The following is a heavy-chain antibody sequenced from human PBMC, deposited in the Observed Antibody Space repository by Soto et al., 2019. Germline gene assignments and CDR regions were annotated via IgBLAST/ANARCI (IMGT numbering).Heavy chain of an antibody. D-gene: IGHD2-15*01. CDR1: GFTFSSYA. CDR2: ITGSGASS. Sequence: GGSLRLSCATSGFTFSSYAMSWVRQAPGKGLEWVSAITGSGASSYYADSVKGHFTISRDNSKNTVYLQMHSLRAEDTAVYYCAKMDKRGYYYYGMDVWGQGTTVTVSS. J-gene: IGHJ6*02. V-gene: IGHV3-23*01. CDR3: AKMDKRGYYYYGMDV.